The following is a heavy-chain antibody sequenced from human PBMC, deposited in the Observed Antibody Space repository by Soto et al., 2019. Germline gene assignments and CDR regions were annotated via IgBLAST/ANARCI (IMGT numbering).Heavy chain of an antibody. V-gene: IGHV4-39*01. D-gene: IGHD3-9*01. CDR3: ARLEGLATISYYFDF. Sequence: QLQLQESGPGLVKPSETLSLTCSVSDDSINSDKYYWGWIRQPPGKGLEWIGSIYYRGNAYYNPSLRTRVTISLDKSKSQFSLKLNSVTAADSAVYCCARLEGLATISYYFDFWGPGALVTVSS. CDR1: DDSINSDKYY. CDR2: IYYRGNA. J-gene: IGHJ4*02.